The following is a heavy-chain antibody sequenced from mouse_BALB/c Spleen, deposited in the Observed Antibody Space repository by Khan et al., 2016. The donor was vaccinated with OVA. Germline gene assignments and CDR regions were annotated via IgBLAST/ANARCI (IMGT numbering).Heavy chain of an antibody. J-gene: IGHJ3*01. Sequence: VQLQQSGAELVKPGASVKLSCTGSGFNIKDTYMHWVKQRPEQGLEWIGRIDPANGDTKYGPKFQDKATLTADTSSNTSYLHISSLTSEETVVYYGATLYDNPFAYWGQGTLDSVS. CDR3: ATLYDNPFAY. CDR1: GFNIKDTY. CDR2: IDPANGDT. V-gene: IGHV14-3*02. D-gene: IGHD2-3*01.